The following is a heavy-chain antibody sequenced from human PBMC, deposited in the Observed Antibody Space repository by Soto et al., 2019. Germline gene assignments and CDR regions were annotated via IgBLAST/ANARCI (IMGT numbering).Heavy chain of an antibody. CDR1: GGSISSYY. CDR3: ARQVSAAPPVPTRSNWFDP. J-gene: IGHJ5*02. D-gene: IGHD6-6*01. V-gene: IGHV4-59*08. Sequence: SETLSLTCTVSGGSISSYYWSWIRQPPGKGLEWIGYIYYSGSTNYNPSLKSRVTISVDTSKNQFSLKLSSVTAADTAVYYCARQVSAAPPVPTRSNWFDPWGQGTLVTVS. CDR2: IYYSGST.